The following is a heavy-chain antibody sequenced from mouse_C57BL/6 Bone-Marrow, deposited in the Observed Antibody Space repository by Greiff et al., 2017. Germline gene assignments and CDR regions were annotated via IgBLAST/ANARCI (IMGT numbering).Heavy chain of an antibody. D-gene: IGHD2-3*01. Sequence: VQLQQPGAELVKPGASVKMSCKASGYTFTSYWITWVKQRPGQGLEWIGDIYPGSGSTNYNEKFKSKATLTVDTSSSTAYMQLSSLTSEDSAVYYCAREGDGYYVAMDYWGQGTSVTVSS. CDR3: AREGDGYYVAMDY. V-gene: IGHV1-55*01. CDR1: GYTFTSYW. J-gene: IGHJ4*01. CDR2: IYPGSGST.